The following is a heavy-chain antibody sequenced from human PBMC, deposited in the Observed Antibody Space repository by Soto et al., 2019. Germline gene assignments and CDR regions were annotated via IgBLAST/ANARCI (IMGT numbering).Heavy chain of an antibody. CDR1: GGSISSGDHY. J-gene: IGHJ4*02. CDR2: IYYSGST. D-gene: IGHD2-21*02. CDR3: ARYLSDRGSDCYPRFDC. V-gene: IGHV4-30-4*01. Sequence: QVLLQQSGPGLVKPSQTLSLTCTVSGGSISSGDHYWSWIRQSPGKGLEWIGDIYYSGSTHYNPSLKSPITISVDTSNNKFSVKLTSVTAADTAVYSCARYLSDRGSDCYPRFDCWGQGTLVTVSS.